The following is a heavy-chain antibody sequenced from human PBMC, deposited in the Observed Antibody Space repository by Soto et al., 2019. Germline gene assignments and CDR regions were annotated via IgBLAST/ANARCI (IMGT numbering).Heavy chain of an antibody. CDR3: ARSTVTTTPYYYYYGMDV. CDR1: GGSISSSNW. V-gene: IGHV4-4*02. Sequence: QVQLQESGPGLVKPSGTLSLTCAVSGGSISSSNWWSWVRQPPGKGLEWIGEIYHSGSTNYNPSLKSRVTISVDKSKTQFSLKLSSVPAADTAVCYCARSTVTTTPYYYYYGMDVWGQGTTVTVSS. CDR2: IYHSGST. J-gene: IGHJ6*02. D-gene: IGHD4-4*01.